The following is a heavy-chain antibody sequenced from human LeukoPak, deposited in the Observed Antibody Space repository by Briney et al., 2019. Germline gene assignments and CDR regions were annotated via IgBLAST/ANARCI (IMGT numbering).Heavy chain of an antibody. CDR1: GGSISSYY. D-gene: IGHD1-26*01. CDR2: IYTSGST. CDR3: ARENSGSYREFDY. J-gene: IGHJ4*02. V-gene: IGHV4-4*07. Sequence: PSETLSLTCTVSGGSISSYYWSWIRQPAPKGLEWIGRIYTSGSTNYNASLKSRVSMSVDTSKIQFSLKLSSVTAADTAVFYCARENSGSYREFDYWGQGTLVTVSS.